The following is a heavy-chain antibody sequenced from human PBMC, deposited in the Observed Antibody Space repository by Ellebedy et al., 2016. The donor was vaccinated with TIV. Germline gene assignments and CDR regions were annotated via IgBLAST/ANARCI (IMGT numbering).Heavy chain of an antibody. V-gene: IGHV3-23*01. CDR3: AKLMVRESDAFDT. CDR1: GGSFSGYY. D-gene: IGHD3-10*01. J-gene: IGHJ3*02. CDR2: ISGSSGKA. Sequence: ETLSLTXAVYGGSFSGYYWSWIRQPPGKGLEWVSGISGSSGKAYYTDSVKGRFTISRDPSKNTLYLQMNSLRVDDTAVYYCAKLMVRESDAFDTWGQGTMVTVSS.